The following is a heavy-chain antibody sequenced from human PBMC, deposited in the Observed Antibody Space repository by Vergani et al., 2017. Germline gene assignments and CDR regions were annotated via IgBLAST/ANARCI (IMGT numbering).Heavy chain of an antibody. V-gene: IGHV3-9*01. CDR3: AKVRSSGGALDY. CDR1: GFTFDDYA. Sequence: EVQLVESGGGLVQPGRSLRLSCAASGFTFDDYAMHWVRQAPGKGLEWVSGISWNSGSIGYADSVKGRFTISRDNAKNSLYLQMNSLRAEDTALYYCAKVRSSGGALDYWGQGTLVTVSS. D-gene: IGHD6-6*01. J-gene: IGHJ4*02. CDR2: ISWNSGSI.